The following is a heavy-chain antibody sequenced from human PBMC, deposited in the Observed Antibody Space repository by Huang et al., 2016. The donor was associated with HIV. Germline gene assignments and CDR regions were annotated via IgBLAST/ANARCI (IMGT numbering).Heavy chain of an antibody. D-gene: IGHD3-22*01. J-gene: IGHJ4*02. CDR2: INTTTGNP. CDR3: ARDYYDSRGYDIHAVVDY. CDR1: GYTFTRYA. Sequence: QVQLVQSGSELRKPGASVKVSCQASGYTFTRYAMNWGRQAPGQGLEWMGGINTTTGNPTDAPAFTGRFGLALDTSGSTAYLQISSLEAEDTAVYYCARDYYDSRGYDIHAVVDYWGQGTLVTVSS. V-gene: IGHV7-4-1*02.